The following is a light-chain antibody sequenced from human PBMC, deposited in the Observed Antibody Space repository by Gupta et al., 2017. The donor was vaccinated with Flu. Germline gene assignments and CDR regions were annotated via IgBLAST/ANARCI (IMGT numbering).Light chain of an antibody. V-gene: IGLV1-44*01. CDR2: SNN. J-gene: IGLJ3*02. CDR1: SSNIGSNS. Sequence: QSVLTQPPSASGNPGQSVTISCSGSSSNIGSNSVNWYQQLTGATPKLLSYSNNQRPSGVPDRFSGSKSGTSASLAISALQSEDDADYYCATWDDSLKGVFGGVTKLTVL. CDR3: ATWDDSLKGV.